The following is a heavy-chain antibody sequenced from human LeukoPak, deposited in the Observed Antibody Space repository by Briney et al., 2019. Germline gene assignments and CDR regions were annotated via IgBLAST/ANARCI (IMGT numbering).Heavy chain of an antibody. Sequence: GASVKVSCKVSGYTLTELSMHWVRQAPGKGLEWMGGFDPEDGETIYAQKFQGRVSMTEDTSTDTAYMELSSLRSEDTAVYYCTTLPQPLGSDYGGNSHQNYWGQGTLVTVSS. CDR2: FDPEDGET. CDR1: GYTLTELS. CDR3: TTLPQPLGSDYGGNSHQNY. D-gene: IGHD4-23*01. V-gene: IGHV1-24*01. J-gene: IGHJ4*02.